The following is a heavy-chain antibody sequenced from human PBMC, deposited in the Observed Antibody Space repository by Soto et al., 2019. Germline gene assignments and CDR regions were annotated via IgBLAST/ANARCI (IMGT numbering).Heavy chain of an antibody. J-gene: IGHJ4*02. CDR3: ASRITSSTGCDY. V-gene: IGHV5-51*01. Sequence: RGESLKISCKGSGYMFSSYCIGWVRQMPGKGLEWRGIIHGGGSNTRCSPSFDGQVTISTDKSINTAYRQWSRVKASDTAMYYCASRITSSTGCDYWGQGTLVTVSS. CDR2: IHGGGSNT. D-gene: IGHD6-19*01. CDR1: GYMFSSYC.